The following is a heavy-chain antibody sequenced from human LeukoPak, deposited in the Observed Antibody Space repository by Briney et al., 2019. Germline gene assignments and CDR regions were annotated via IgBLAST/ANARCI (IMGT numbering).Heavy chain of an antibody. V-gene: IGHV4-39*01. CDR3: ATSANSGWSYFGN. J-gene: IGHJ4*02. CDR2: ISYSGST. CDR1: GGSISRTTYY. D-gene: IGHD6-19*01. Sequence: PSETLSLTCTVSGGSISRTTYYWGWIRQPPGKGLEWIGSISYSGSTYYNPSLKSRVTISVDTSKNQFSLRLSSVTAADTALYYCATSANSGWSYFGNWGQGTLDTVSS.